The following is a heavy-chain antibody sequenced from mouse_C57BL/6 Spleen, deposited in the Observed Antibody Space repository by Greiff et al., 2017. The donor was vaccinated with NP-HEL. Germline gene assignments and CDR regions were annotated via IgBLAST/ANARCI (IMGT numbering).Heavy chain of an antibody. CDR3: ARWTTVVAEGFDY. D-gene: IGHD1-1*01. V-gene: IGHV1-7*01. J-gene: IGHJ2*01. CDR2: INPSSGYT. Sequence: QVQLQQSGAELAKPGASVKLSCKASGYTFTSYWMHWVKQRPGQGLEWIGYINPSSGYTKYNQKFKDKATLTADKSSSTAYMQLSSLTYEDSAVYYCARWTTVVAEGFDYWGQGTTLTVSS. CDR1: GYTFTSYW.